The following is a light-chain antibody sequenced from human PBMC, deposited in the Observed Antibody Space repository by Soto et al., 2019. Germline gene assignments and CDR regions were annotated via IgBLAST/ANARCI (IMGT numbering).Light chain of an antibody. CDR3: QQYYGYPYT. CDR2: AAS. V-gene: IGKV1-16*02. CDR1: QGINNY. Sequence: DIQMTQSPSSLSASVGDRVTITCRASQGINNYLVWFQQKPGKAPKSLIYAASNLQSGFPSKFSGSGSGTDFTLTISSLQPEDVATYYCQQYYGYPYTFGQGTKLEI. J-gene: IGKJ2*01.